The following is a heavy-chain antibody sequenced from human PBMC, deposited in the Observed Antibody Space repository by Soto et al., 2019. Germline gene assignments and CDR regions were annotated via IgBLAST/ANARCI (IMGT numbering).Heavy chain of an antibody. V-gene: IGHV1-18*01. CDR2: ISAYNGNT. CDR3: ARVGIPNLGPPQDPLEPYYYGMDV. J-gene: IGHJ6*02. Sequence: GASVKVSCKASGYTFTSYGISWVRQAPGQGLEWMGWISAYNGNTNYAQKLQGRVTMTTDTSTSTAYMELRSLRSDDTAVYYCARVGIPNLGPPQDPLEPYYYGMDVWGQGTTVTVSS. CDR1: GYTFTSYG. D-gene: IGHD1-1*01.